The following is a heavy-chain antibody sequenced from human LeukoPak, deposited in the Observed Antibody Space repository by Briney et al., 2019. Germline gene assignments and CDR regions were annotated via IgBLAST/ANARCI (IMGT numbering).Heavy chain of an antibody. CDR1: GGTFSSYA. V-gene: IGHV1-69*13. CDR2: IIPIFGTA. J-gene: IGHJ4*02. D-gene: IGHD3-10*01. Sequence: SVKVSCKAFGGTFSSYAISWVRQAPGQGLEWMGGIIPIFGTANYAQKFQGRVTITADESTSTAYMELSSLRSEDTAVYYCARTDLRGVTARDYWGQGTLVTVSS. CDR3: ARTDLRGVTARDY.